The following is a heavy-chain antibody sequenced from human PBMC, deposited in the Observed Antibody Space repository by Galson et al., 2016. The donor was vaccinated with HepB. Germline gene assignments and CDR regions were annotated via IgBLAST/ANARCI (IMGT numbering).Heavy chain of an antibody. CDR3: TRDSGTVVLTAIPD. J-gene: IGHJ4*02. V-gene: IGHV1-18*04. D-gene: IGHD2-21*02. Sequence: SVKVSCKASGYSFTTFGISWVRQAPGQGLEWMGWINGYNGNTNYAQKVQDRVIMTTDTSTSTAYMELRSLRSDDTAIYYCTRDSGTVVLTAIPDWGQGTLVTVSS. CDR2: INGYNGNT. CDR1: GYSFTTFG.